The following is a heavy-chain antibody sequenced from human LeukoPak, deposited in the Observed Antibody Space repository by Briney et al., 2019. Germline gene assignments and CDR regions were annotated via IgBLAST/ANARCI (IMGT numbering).Heavy chain of an antibody. D-gene: IGHD4-17*01. CDR2: IYTGGTT. Sequence: SETLSLTCTVSGGSISSYYWSWIRQPAGKGLEWIGRIYTGGTTNYNPSLKSRVTMSVDTSKNQFSLKLSSVTAADTAVYYCARQKEYGDYGGVDYWGQGTLVTVSS. J-gene: IGHJ4*02. CDR3: ARQKEYGDYGGVDY. CDR1: GGSISSYY. V-gene: IGHV4-4*07.